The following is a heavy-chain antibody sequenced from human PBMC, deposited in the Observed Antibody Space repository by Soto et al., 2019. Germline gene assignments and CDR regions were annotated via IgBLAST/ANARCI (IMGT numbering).Heavy chain of an antibody. Sequence: QVQLVESGGGVVQPGTSLRLSCAASGFRFKSFVMHWVRQAPGKGLEWVAFTSYDGNNKDYGDSVKGRFTVSRDNSQNTLHLQMDFLGPEATALYYCARWGTTGGFDLWGQGALVSVSS. D-gene: IGHD3-16*01. V-gene: IGHV3-30*19. CDR3: ARWGTTGGFDL. J-gene: IGHJ4*02. CDR1: GFRFKSFV. CDR2: TSYDGNNK.